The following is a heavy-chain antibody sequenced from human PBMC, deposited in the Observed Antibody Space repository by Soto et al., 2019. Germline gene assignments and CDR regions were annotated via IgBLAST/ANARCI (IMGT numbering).Heavy chain of an antibody. V-gene: IGHV3-23*01. CDR2: TRSNGEHT. CDR3: AKDSKSVSVSAARVYGMDV. D-gene: IGHD2-2*01. Sequence: GGSLRLSCAGSGFMFSNFAMTWVRQAPGKGLEWVSTTRSNGEHTYYADSVKGRFTVSRDNSKNTLFLEMSSLRAEDTAIYYCAKDSKSVSVSAARVYGMDVWGQGTTVTVS. CDR1: GFMFSNFA. J-gene: IGHJ6*02.